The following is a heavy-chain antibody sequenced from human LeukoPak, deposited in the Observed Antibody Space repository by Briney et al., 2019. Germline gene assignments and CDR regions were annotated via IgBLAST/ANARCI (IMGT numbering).Heavy chain of an antibody. D-gene: IGHD1-14*01. V-gene: IGHV3-30*03. J-gene: IGHJ6*02. CDR1: GFTFSSYG. Sequence: GRSLRLSCAASGFTFSSYGMHWVRQAPGKGLEWVAVISDDGSNKYYADSVQGRFTISRDNSKNTLYLQMNSLRAEDTAVYYCARAEGGYYSYGMDVWGQGTTVTVSS. CDR2: ISDDGSNK. CDR3: ARAEGGYYSYGMDV.